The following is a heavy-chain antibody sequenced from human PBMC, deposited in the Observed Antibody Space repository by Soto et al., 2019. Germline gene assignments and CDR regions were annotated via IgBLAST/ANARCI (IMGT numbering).Heavy chain of an antibody. V-gene: IGHV1-69*02. Sequence: EASVKVSCKASGGTFSSYTISWVRQAPGQGLEWMGRIIPILGIANYAQKFQGRVTITADKSTSTAYMELSSLRSEDTAVYYCARGNPRFLEWLLGDYYYYMDVWGKGTTVTVSS. CDR1: GGTFSSYT. J-gene: IGHJ6*03. CDR3: ARGNPRFLEWLLGDYYYYMDV. D-gene: IGHD3-3*01. CDR2: IIPILGIA.